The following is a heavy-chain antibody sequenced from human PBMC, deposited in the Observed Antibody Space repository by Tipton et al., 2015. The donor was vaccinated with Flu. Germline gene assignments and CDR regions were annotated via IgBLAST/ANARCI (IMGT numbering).Heavy chain of an antibody. V-gene: IGHV4-31*03. CDR3: ARDQGFGAVLTYDYYCMDV. CDR2: IYYTGST. D-gene: IGHD3-10*01. CDR1: GGSISSGGAY. J-gene: IGHJ6*02. Sequence: TLSLTCTVSGGSISSGGAYWSWIRQHPGKGLEWIGCIYYTGSTYYNPSLESRLTISVDTSKNQFSLRMNSVTAADTAVYYCARDQGFGAVLTYDYYCMDVWGQGTTVTVSS.